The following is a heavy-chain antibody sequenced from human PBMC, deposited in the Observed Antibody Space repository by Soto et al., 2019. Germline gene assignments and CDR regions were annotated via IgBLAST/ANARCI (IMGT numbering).Heavy chain of an antibody. J-gene: IGHJ4*02. CDR2: IYYSGST. CDR1: GGSVSSGSYY. V-gene: IGHV4-61*01. D-gene: IGHD3-16*02. Sequence: QVQLQESGPGLVKPSETLSLTCTVSGGSVSSGSYYWSWIRQPPGKGLEWIGYIYYSGSTNYNPSLKSRVTISVDTSNNQVSLELTSVAAADTAVYYCARGISYRWVYWGQGTLVTVSS. CDR3: ARGISYRWVY.